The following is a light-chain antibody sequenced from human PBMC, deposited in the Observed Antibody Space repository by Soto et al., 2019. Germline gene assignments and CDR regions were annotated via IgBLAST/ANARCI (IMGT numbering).Light chain of an antibody. V-gene: IGKV1-5*01. Sequence: DIQMTQSPSSVSASVGDTITITCRASQGISSWLAWYQQKPGKAPKLLIYDASSLESGVPSRFSGSGSGTEFTLTISSLQPDDFATYYCQQYNSYSRTFGQGTKVDI. J-gene: IGKJ1*01. CDR2: DAS. CDR3: QQYNSYSRT. CDR1: QGISSW.